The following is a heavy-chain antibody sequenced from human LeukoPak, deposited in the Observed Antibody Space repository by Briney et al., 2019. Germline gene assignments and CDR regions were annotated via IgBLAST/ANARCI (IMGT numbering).Heavy chain of an antibody. V-gene: IGHV3-9*01. CDR2: ISWNSGSA. J-gene: IGHJ4*02. CDR1: GFTFDDYS. Sequence: GRSLRLSCAASGFTFDDYSMHWVRQAPGKGLEWVSGISWNSGSAGYADSVRGRFTISRDSAKNSLYLQMNSLRTEDTALYYCAKDRTYSAYAALDYWGQGTLVTVSS. D-gene: IGHD5-12*01. CDR3: AKDRTYSAYAALDY.